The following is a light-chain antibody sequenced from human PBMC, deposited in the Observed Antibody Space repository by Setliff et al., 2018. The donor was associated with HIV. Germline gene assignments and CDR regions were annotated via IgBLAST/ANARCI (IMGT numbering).Light chain of an antibody. V-gene: IGLV1-44*01. CDR2: DNN. Sequence: QSVLTQPPSASGTPGQRVTISCSGTSSNIGSRTVNWYQQVPGTAPKPLIFDNNERPSGVPDRFSASKSGTSASLAISGLQSEDEADYYCVVWDDSLNVWLFGGGTKVTVL. CDR3: VVWDDSLNVWL. J-gene: IGLJ3*02. CDR1: SSNIGSRT.